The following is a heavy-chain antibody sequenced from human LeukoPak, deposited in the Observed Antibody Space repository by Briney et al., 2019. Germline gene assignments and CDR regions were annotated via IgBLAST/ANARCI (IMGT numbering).Heavy chain of an antibody. CDR1: GGTFSSYA. Sequence: SVTVSCKASGGTFSSYAISWVRQAPGQGLEWMGRIIPILGIANYAQKFQGRVTITADKSTSTAYMELSSLRSEDTAVYYCASDTNPIAAAGTDLDIHFDYWGQGTLVTVSS. J-gene: IGHJ4*02. D-gene: IGHD6-13*01. V-gene: IGHV1-69*04. CDR2: IIPILGIA. CDR3: ASDTNPIAAAGTDLDIHFDY.